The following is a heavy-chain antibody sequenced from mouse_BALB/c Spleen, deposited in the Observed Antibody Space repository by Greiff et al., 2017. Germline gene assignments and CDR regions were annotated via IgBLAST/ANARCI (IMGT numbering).Heavy chain of an antibody. CDR3: ARGGYGNYPDCDD. J-gene: IGHJ2*01. CDR1: GYNFTSYW. CDR2: IYPGSGST. V-gene: IGHV1-55*01. Sequence: QVQLQQPGAELVKPGPSVKLSCKASGYNFTSYWINWVKLRPGQGLEWIGDIYPGSGSTNYNEKFKSKATLTVDTSSSTAYMQLSSLASEDSALYDCARGGYGNYPDCDDWGQGTTLTVAS. D-gene: IGHD2-1*01.